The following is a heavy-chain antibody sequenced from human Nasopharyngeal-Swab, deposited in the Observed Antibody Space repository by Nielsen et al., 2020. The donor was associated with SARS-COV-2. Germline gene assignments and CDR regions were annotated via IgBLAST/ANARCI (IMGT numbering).Heavy chain of an antibody. CDR2: IYTSGST. CDR3: ARAAGYSSGWVDY. J-gene: IGHJ4*02. CDR1: GGSFSSGSYC. V-gene: IGHV4-61*02. Sequence: TLCLSCTVSGGSFSSGSYCWSWIRPPAGKGLEWIGRIYTSGSTNYNPSLKSRVTISVDTSKNQFSLKLSSVTAADTAVYYCARAAGYSSGWVDYWGQGTLVTVSS. D-gene: IGHD6-19*01.